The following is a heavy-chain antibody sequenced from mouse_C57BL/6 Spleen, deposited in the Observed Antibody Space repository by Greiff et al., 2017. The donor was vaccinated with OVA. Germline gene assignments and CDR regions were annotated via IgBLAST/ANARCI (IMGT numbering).Heavy chain of an antibody. CDR3: AREIDYDGFAY. D-gene: IGHD2-4*01. CDR2: IHPNSGST. CDR1: GYTFTSYF. J-gene: IGHJ3*01. Sequence: VQLQQPGAELVKPGASVTLSCKASGYTFTSYFMHWVKQRPGQGLEWIGMIHPNSGSTNYNEKFKSKATLPVDKSSSTAYMQLSSLTSEDSAVYYCAREIDYDGFAYWGQGTLVTVSA. V-gene: IGHV1-64*01.